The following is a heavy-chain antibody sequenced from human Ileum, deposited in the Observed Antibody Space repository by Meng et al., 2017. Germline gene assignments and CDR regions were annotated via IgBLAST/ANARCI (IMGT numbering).Heavy chain of an antibody. CDR3: ARGTYCGGDCYYYFDS. D-gene: IGHD2-21*02. J-gene: IGHJ4*02. Sequence: SETLSLTCNVSGVSITSGTYYWSWIRQTPGKRLEWIGHIYSSGSTTYDPSLKSRVTISVDSSKRQFSLRLRSMTSADTAFYFCARGTYCGGDCYYYFDSWGQGTLVTAS. V-gene: IGHV4-61*01. CDR2: IYSSGST. CDR1: GVSITSGTYY.